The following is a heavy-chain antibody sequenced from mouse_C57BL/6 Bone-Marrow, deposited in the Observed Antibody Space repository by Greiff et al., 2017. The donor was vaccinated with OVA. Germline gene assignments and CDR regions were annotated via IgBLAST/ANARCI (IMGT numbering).Heavy chain of an antibody. CDR1: GYTFTNYW. CDR2: IYPGGGYT. V-gene: IGHV1-63*01. CDR3: AIFVTTVGGGYFDV. D-gene: IGHD1-1*01. J-gene: IGHJ1*03. Sequence: VKLVESGAELVRPGTSVKMSCKASGYTFTNYWIGWAKQRPGHGLEWIGDIYPGGGYTNYNEKFKGKATLTADKSSSTAYMQFSSLTSEDSAIYYCAIFVTTVGGGYFDVWGTGTTVTVSS.